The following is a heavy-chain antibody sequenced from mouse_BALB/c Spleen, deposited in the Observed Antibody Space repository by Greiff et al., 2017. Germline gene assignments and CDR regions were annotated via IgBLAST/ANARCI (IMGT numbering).Heavy chain of an antibody. Sequence: VQLQQSGPGLVKPSQSLSLTCSVTGYSITSGYYWNWIRQFPGNKLEWMGYISYDGSNNYNPSLKNRISITRDTSKNQFFLKLNSVTTEDTATYYCARDGAYGYDSWFAYWGQGTLVTVSA. V-gene: IGHV3-6*02. CDR1: GYSITSGYY. D-gene: IGHD2-2*01. CDR3: ARDGAYGYDSWFAY. J-gene: IGHJ3*01. CDR2: ISYDGSN.